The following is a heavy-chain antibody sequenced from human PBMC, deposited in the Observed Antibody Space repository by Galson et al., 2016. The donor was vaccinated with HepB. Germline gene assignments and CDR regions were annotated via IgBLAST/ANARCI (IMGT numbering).Heavy chain of an antibody. CDR1: GFTFKTHG. CDR2: ICGGCDDI. D-gene: IGHD1-26*01. Sequence: SLRLSCAASGFTFKTHGLMWVRQAPGKGLEWVSTICGGCDDIHYADSVKERFIISRDDSKRMLFLQMKRLRVEDTAVYYCAKHPSQWEDSTFGYWGPGTVVTVSS. J-gene: IGHJ4*02. CDR3: AKHPSQWEDSTFGY. V-gene: IGHV3-23*01.